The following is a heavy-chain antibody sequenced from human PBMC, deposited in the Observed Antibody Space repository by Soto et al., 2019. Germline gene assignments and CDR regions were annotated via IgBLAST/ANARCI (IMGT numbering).Heavy chain of an antibody. J-gene: IGHJ4*02. D-gene: IGHD6-13*01. Sequence: GAEPGNPTQRVAQDCTFRWFSLHTSGMCVSWIRQPPGKALEWLARIDWDDDEYYSTSLKTRLTISKDTSKNLVVLTMTNMDPTDTATYYCARTLGSSTLDYWGQGTLVTVSS. CDR3: ARTLGSSTLDY. CDR2: IDWDDDE. V-gene: IGHV2-70*11. CDR1: WFSLHTSGMC.